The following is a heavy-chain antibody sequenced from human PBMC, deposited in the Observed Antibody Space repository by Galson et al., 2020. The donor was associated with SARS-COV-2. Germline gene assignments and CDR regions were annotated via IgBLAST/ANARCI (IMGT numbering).Heavy chain of an antibody. CDR3: AKDRGNDYGDQLDF. V-gene: IGHV3-23*01. D-gene: IGHD4-17*01. J-gene: IGHJ4*02. CDR1: GFTFSRYA. Sequence: GGSLRLSCAAPGFTFSRYAMAWVRQAPGKGLEWVSGISGGCGSTYYADPVKGRFTIPRDISQNTVYLQMSSLRAEDTAVYYCAKDRGNDYGDQLDFWGQGTQVTVSS. CDR2: ISGGCGST.